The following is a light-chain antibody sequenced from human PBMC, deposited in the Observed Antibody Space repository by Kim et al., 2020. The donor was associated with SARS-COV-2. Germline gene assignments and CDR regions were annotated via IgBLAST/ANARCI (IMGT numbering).Light chain of an antibody. CDR2: GAS. J-gene: IGKJ1*01. CDR3: QQYHLWWA. CDR1: QKIPGS. V-gene: IGKV3-15*01. Sequence: SVCPGDTATPSCQASQKIPGSLAWYQQRPRQAPRLLVYGASTRATGIPARFSGSGSGTDYTLTISSLQSEDFAVYYCQQYHLWWAFGQGTKVDIK.